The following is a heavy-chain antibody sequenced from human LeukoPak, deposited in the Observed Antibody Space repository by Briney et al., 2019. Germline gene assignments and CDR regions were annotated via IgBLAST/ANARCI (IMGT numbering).Heavy chain of an antibody. Sequence: GASVKVSCKASGYTFTGYYMHWVRQAPGQGLEWMGWINPNSGGTNYAQKFQGRVTMTRDTSISTAYMELSRLRSDDTAVYYCARVYDSSGYHYLDLFDYWGQGTLVTVSS. CDR1: GYTFTGYY. CDR3: ARVYDSSGYHYLDLFDY. D-gene: IGHD3-22*01. CDR2: INPNSGGT. V-gene: IGHV1-2*02. J-gene: IGHJ4*02.